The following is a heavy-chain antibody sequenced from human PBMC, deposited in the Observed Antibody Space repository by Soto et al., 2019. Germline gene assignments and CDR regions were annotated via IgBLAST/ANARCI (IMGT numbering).Heavy chain of an antibody. J-gene: IGHJ4*02. D-gene: IGHD3-9*01. CDR1: GFTFSNSD. CDR2: ISRSGSIK. CDR3: ASDRYDILTGYYFYFDH. V-gene: IGHV3-48*03. Sequence: RRLSCTASGFTFSNSDLNWVRQAPGKGLEWVSHISRSGSIKYYADSVKGRFTISRDNVKNSLYLQMNSLRVEDTAVYYCASDRYDILTGYYFYFDHWGQGTQVTVSS.